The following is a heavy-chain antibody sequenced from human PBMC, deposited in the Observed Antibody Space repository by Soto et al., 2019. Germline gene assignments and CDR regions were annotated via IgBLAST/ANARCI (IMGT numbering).Heavy chain of an antibody. D-gene: IGHD3-22*01. J-gene: IGHJ3*02. CDR2: VSSTSSTR. Sequence: GGSLRLSCAASGFTFSSYSMNWVRQAPGKGLEWVSYVSSTSSTRYYADSVKGRFTISRDNAKNSLYLQMNSLRAEDTAVYYCARADYYDSNAQGGDAFDIWGQGKMVTVSS. CDR3: ARADYYDSNAQGGDAFDI. CDR1: GFTFSSYS. V-gene: IGHV3-48*01.